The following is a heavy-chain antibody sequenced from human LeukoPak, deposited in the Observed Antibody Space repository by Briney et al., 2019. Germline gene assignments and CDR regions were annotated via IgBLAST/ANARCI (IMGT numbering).Heavy chain of an antibody. V-gene: IGHV1-2*02. Sequence: ASVKVSCKASGYTFTGYYMHWVRQAPGQGLEWMGWINPNSGGTNYAQKFQGRVTMTRDTSISTAYMELSRLRSDDTAVYYCARDGGYEDYYYYYYMDVWDKGTTVTISS. J-gene: IGHJ6*03. CDR1: GYTFTGYY. CDR3: ARDGGYEDYYYYYYMDV. D-gene: IGHD5-12*01. CDR2: INPNSGGT.